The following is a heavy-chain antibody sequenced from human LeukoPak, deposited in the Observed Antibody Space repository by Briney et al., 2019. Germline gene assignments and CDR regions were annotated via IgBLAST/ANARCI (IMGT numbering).Heavy chain of an antibody. D-gene: IGHD1-26*01. CDR1: VFTFDDFA. Sequence: GGSLRLSCAASVFTFDDFAMHWVRQAPGKGLEWVSGISWNSGDIGYADSVKGRFTISRDNAKNSLYLQMNSLRVEDTALYYCAKDIRLLSPSGSFDYWGQGTLVTVSS. CDR2: ISWNSGDI. CDR3: AKDIRLLSPSGSFDY. J-gene: IGHJ4*02. V-gene: IGHV3-9*01.